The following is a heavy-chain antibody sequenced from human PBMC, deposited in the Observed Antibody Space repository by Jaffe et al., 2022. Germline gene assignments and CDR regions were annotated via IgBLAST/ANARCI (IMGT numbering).Heavy chain of an antibody. CDR1: GGSISSYY. CDR3: ARDFDYGDYMGAFDI. J-gene: IGHJ3*02. Sequence: QVQLQESGPGLVKPSETLSLTCTVSGGSISSYYWSWIRQPPGKGLEWIGYIYYSGSTNYNPSLKSRVTISVDTSKNQFSLKLSSVTAADTAVYYCARDFDYGDYMGAFDIWGQGTMVTVSS. V-gene: IGHV4-59*01. D-gene: IGHD4-17*01. CDR2: IYYSGST.